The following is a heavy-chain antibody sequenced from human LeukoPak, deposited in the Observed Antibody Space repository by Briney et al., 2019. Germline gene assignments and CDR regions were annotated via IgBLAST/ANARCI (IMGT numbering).Heavy chain of an antibody. Sequence: PGGSLRLSCAASGFTFSSYSMNWVRQAPGKGLEWVSSISSSSSYIYYADSVKGRFTISRDNAKNSLYLQMNSLRAEDTAVYYCARSGCSGGSCYYASAFDIWGQGTMVTVSS. CDR3: ARSGCSGGSCYYASAFDI. D-gene: IGHD2-15*01. CDR2: ISSSSSYI. CDR1: GFTFSSYS. V-gene: IGHV3-21*01. J-gene: IGHJ3*02.